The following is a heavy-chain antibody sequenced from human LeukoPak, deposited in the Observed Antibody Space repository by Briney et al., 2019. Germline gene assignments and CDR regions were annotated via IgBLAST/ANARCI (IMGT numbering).Heavy chain of an antibody. D-gene: IGHD5-18*01. V-gene: IGHV3-9*01. CDR3: AKELRYSYGFLGVLDY. Sequence: GGSLRLSCAASGFTFDDYAMHWVRQAPGKGLEWVSGISWNSGSIGYADSVKGRFTISRDNAKNSLYLRMNSLRAEDTALYYCAKELRYSYGFLGVLDYWGQGTLVTVSS. J-gene: IGHJ4*02. CDR2: ISWNSGSI. CDR1: GFTFDDYA.